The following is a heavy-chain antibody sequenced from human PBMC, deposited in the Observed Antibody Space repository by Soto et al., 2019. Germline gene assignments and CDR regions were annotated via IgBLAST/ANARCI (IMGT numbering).Heavy chain of an antibody. CDR1: GFTFSGNG. CDR3: ARETLRHLDY. CDR2: IWFDRSNQ. D-gene: IGHD3-16*01. V-gene: IGHV3-33*01. J-gene: IGHJ4*02. Sequence: QVQLVEAGGGVVQPGTSLRLSCAASGFTFSGNGMHWVRQAPGKGLEWVAIIWFDRSNQYYADSVKGRFTISRDNSKNTLYLQMNSLGAEDTAVYYCARETLRHLDYWGQGTLVTVSS.